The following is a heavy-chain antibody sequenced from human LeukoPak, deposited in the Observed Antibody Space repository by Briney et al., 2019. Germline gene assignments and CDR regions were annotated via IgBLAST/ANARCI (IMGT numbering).Heavy chain of an antibody. CDR1: GFTFRSYS. V-gene: IGHV3-21*01. Sequence: PGGSLRLSCAASGFTFRSYSMAWVRQTPGKGLERVSAITSSSTSIYYADSVKGQFPISRDNANNSLYLQMNSLRAEDTAVYYCARGTGAGLVQAYYFDYWGQGNLVTVSS. CDR3: ARGTGAGLVQAYYFDY. J-gene: IGHJ4*02. D-gene: IGHD3/OR15-3a*01. CDR2: ITSSSTSI.